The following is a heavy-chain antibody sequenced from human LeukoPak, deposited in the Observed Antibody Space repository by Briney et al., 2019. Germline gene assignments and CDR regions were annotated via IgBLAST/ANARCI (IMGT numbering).Heavy chain of an antibody. CDR1: GGSISSSSYY. J-gene: IGHJ4*02. V-gene: IGHV4-39*07. D-gene: IGHD3-22*01. CDR3: ARVTRPEDHYYDSSGFDY. Sequence: SETLSLTCIVSGGSISSSSYYWGWIRQPPGKGLEWIGEIYHSGSTNYNPSLKSRVTISVDKSKNQFSLKLSSVTAADTAVYYCARVTRPEDHYYDSSGFDYWGQGTLVTVSS. CDR2: IYHSGST.